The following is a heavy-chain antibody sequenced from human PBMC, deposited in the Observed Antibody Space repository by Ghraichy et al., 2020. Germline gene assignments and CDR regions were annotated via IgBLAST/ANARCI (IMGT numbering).Heavy chain of an antibody. J-gene: IGHJ4*02. D-gene: IGHD3-9*01. CDR2: INPNSGGT. V-gene: IGHV1-2*02. Sequence: ASVKVSCKASGYTFTGYYMHWVRQAPGQGLEWMGWINPNSGGTNYAQKFQGRVTMTRDTSISTAYMELSRLRSDDTAVYYCASTILRTNKTPDYWGQGTLVIVSS. CDR1: GYTFTGYY. CDR3: ASTILRTNKTPDY.